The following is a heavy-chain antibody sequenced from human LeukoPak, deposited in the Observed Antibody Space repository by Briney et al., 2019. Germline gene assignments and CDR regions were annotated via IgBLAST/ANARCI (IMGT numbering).Heavy chain of an antibody. D-gene: IGHD2-2*01. V-gene: IGHV3-48*03. J-gene: IGHJ4*02. CDR2: NSSSASTI. Sequence: PGGSLRLSCAASGFTFSSYEMNWVRQAPGKGLEWVSYNSSSASTIYYADSVKGRFTISRDNAKNSLYLQMNSLRAEDTAVYYCAREGCSSTSCYDYWGQGTLVTVSS. CDR3: AREGCSSTSCYDY. CDR1: GFTFSSYE.